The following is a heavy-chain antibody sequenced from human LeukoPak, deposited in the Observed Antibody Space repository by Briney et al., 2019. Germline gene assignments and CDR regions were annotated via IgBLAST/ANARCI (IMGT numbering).Heavy chain of an antibody. CDR1: GFSFSSYG. CDR2: ISGSGLST. V-gene: IGHV3-23*01. Sequence: GGTLRLSCAASGFSFSSYGMSWVRQAPGKGLEWVSGISGSGLSTFYADSVKGRFTISRDNSKNTLFLHMNSLRAEDTAVYYCAKDGDYGDYWHYNYMDVWGKGTTVTISS. D-gene: IGHD4-17*01. J-gene: IGHJ6*03. CDR3: AKDGDYGDYWHYNYMDV.